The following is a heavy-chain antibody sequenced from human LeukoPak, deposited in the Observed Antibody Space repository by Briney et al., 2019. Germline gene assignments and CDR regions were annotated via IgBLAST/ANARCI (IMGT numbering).Heavy chain of an antibody. V-gene: IGHV1-8*01. D-gene: IGHD7-27*01. J-gene: IGHJ4*02. CDR3: VRTPPNWGADY. CDR2: MSPNSGIT. Sequence: ASVKVSCKASGYTFTSYDINWVRQAAGQGLEWMGWMSPNSGITGYAQKFQGRVTMTRNTAISTAYMELSSLRSEDTAVYYCVRTPPNWGADYWGQGTLVTVSS. CDR1: GYTFTSYD.